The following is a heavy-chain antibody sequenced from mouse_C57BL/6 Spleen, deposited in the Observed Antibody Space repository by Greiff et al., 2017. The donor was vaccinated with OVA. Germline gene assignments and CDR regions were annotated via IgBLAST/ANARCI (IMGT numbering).Heavy chain of an antibody. CDR1: GYTFTSYW. CDR3: ARAWYGNYAFAY. Sequence: QVQLQQPGAELVRPGSSVKLSCKASGYTFTSYWMAWVKQRPGQGLEWIGNIYPSDSETHYNQKFKDKATLTVDKSSSTAYMQLSSLTSEDSAVYYCARAWYGNYAFAYWGQGTLVTVSA. J-gene: IGHJ3*01. CDR2: IYPSDSET. V-gene: IGHV1-61*01. D-gene: IGHD2-10*02.